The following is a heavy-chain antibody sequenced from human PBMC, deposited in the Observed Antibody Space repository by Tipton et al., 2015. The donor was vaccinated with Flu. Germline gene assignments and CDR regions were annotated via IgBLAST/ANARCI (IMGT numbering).Heavy chain of an antibody. CDR2: ISYDGSNK. CDR3: ARDGEGDAFDI. V-gene: IGHV3-30*04. CDR1: GFTFSSYA. J-gene: IGHJ3*02. D-gene: IGHD7-27*01. Sequence: QLVQSGGGVVQPGRSPRLSCAASGFTFSSYAMHWVRQAPGKGLEWVAVISYDGSNKYYTDSVKGPFTISRDNSKNTPYLQMNSLRAEDTAVYYCARDGEGDAFDIWGQGTMVTVSS.